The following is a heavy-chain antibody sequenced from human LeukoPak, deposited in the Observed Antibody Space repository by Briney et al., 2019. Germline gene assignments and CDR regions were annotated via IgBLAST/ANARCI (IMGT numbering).Heavy chain of an antibody. Sequence: KPSETLSLTCTVSGGSISSSSYYWGWIRQPPGKGPEWIGSIYYSGSTNYNPSLKSRVTISVDTSKNQFSLKLSSVTAAGTAVYYCAREQQWLGYFDYWGQGTLVTVSS. CDR3: AREQQWLGYFDY. CDR2: IYYSGST. D-gene: IGHD6-19*01. CDR1: GGSISSSSYY. J-gene: IGHJ4*02. V-gene: IGHV4-39*07.